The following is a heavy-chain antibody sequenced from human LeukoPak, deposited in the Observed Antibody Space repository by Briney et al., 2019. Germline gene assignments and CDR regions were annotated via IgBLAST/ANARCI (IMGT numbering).Heavy chain of an antibody. J-gene: IGHJ3*02. D-gene: IGHD5-18*01. CDR1: GFTFSSYW. V-gene: IGHV3-74*01. CDR2: IKGDGGAT. Sequence: GGSLRLSCAASGFTFSSYWMHWVRQAPAKGLVWVSRIKGDGGATTFADSVKGRFTTSRDNAKNTLYLQMNSLRAEDTAVYYCARGNSGSSYGFAFEIWGQGTMVTVSS. CDR3: ARGNSGSSYGFAFEI.